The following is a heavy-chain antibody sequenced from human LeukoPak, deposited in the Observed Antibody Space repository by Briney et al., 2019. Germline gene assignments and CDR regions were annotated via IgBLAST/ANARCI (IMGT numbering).Heavy chain of an antibody. Sequence: GASVKVSCKASGYTFTGYYMHWVRQAPGQGLEWMGWINPNSGGTNYAQKFQGRVTMTWDTSISTAYMELSRLRSDDTAVYYCARMSNSGGGYFDYWGQGTLVTVSS. CDR1: GYTFTGYY. CDR2: INPNSGGT. J-gene: IGHJ4*02. CDR3: ARMSNSGGGYFDY. V-gene: IGHV1-2*02. D-gene: IGHD3-10*01.